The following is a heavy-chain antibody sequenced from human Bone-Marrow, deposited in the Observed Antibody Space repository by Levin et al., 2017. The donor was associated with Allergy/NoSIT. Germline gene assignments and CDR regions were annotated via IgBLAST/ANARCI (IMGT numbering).Heavy chain of an antibody. CDR3: ARDVRVQVARVYDAFDI. Sequence: PGGSLRLSCAASGFTFDDYGMSWVRQAPGKGLEWVSGINWNGGSTGYADSVKGRFTISRDNAKNSLYLQMNSLRAEDTALYHCARDVRVQVARVYDAFDIWGQGTMVTVSS. D-gene: IGHD5-12*01. J-gene: IGHJ3*02. V-gene: IGHV3-20*01. CDR1: GFTFDDYG. CDR2: INWNGGST.